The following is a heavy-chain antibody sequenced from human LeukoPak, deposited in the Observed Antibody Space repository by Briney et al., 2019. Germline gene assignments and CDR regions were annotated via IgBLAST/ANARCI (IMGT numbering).Heavy chain of an antibody. Sequence: SETLSLTCTVSGDSVSRSSYYWTWIRQPPGKGQEWIGYIYYIGSTNYNPSLRSRLTMSVDTSKNQFSLRLSSVIAADTAVYYCARYYDSTGSFDYWGQGTLVTVSS. CDR3: ARYYDSTGSFDY. J-gene: IGHJ4*02. D-gene: IGHD3-22*01. CDR2: IYYIGST. V-gene: IGHV4-61*01. CDR1: GDSVSRSSYY.